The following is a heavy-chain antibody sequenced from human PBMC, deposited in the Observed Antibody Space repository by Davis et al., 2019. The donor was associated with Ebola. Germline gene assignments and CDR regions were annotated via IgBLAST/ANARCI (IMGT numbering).Heavy chain of an antibody. V-gene: IGHV1-46*01. D-gene: IGHD3-22*01. CDR1: GYTFTSYY. CDR3: ARLGNYYDSSGYVDAFDI. Sequence: ASVKVSCKASGYTFTSYYLHWVRQAPGQGLEWMGIINPSGGSTSYAQKFQGRVTMTRDTSTSTVYMELSSLRSEDTAVYYCARLGNYYDSSGYVDAFDIWGQGTMVTVSS. CDR2: INPSGGST. J-gene: IGHJ3*02.